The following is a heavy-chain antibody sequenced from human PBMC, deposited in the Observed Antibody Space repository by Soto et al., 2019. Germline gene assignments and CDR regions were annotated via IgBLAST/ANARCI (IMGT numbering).Heavy chain of an antibody. Sequence: PSGTLSLSCTVSGGSVSSGSYYWRWIRQPPGKGLEWIGYIYYSGSTNYNPSLKSRVTISVDTSKNQFSLKLSSVTAADTAVYYCATDFGIVGAGTDYYGMDVWGQGTTVTVSS. V-gene: IGHV4-61*01. CDR2: IYYSGST. CDR1: GGSVSSGSYY. D-gene: IGHD1-26*01. CDR3: ATDFGIVGAGTDYYGMDV. J-gene: IGHJ6*02.